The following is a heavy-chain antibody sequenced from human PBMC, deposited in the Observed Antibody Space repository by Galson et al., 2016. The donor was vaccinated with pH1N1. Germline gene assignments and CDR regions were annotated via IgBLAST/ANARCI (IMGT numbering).Heavy chain of an antibody. CDR2: IRFDENNN. CDR3: AKDRAANYGDYWDY. D-gene: IGHD4-17*01. J-gene: IGHJ4*02. CDR1: GFNFSTYG. Sequence: SLRLSCAASGFNFSTYGMHWVRQAPGKGLEWVAFIRFDENNNYYADSVKGRFTISRDSSKNTLYLQMNSLRAEDTAVYYCAKDRAANYGDYWDYWGQGTLVTVSS. V-gene: IGHV3-30*02.